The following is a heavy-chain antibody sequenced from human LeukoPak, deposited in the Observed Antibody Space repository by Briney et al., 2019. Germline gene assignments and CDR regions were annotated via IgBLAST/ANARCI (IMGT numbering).Heavy chain of an antibody. J-gene: IGHJ5*02. CDR3: ARDPKGITIFGVTFDP. CDR1: GYTFTGYY. Sequence: ASVKVSCKASGYTFTGYYMHWVRQAPGQGLEWMGWINPNSGGTNYAQKFQGRVTMTRDTSISTVYMELSRLRSDDTAVYYCARDPKGITIFGVTFDPWGQGTLVTVSS. D-gene: IGHD3-3*01. V-gene: IGHV1-2*02. CDR2: INPNSGGT.